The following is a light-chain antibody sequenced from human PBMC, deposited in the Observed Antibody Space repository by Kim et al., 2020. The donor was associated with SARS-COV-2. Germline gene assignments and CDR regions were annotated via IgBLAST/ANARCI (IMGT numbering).Light chain of an antibody. CDR2: EVS. CDR1: SSDVGSYNR. Sequence: SVTISGTGASSDVGSYNRVSWYQQPPGTAPKLMIYEVSNRPSGVPDRFSGSKSGNTASLTISGLQAEDEADYYCSSYTSSSTVVFGGGTQLTVL. CDR3: SSYTSSSTVV. J-gene: IGLJ2*01. V-gene: IGLV2-18*02.